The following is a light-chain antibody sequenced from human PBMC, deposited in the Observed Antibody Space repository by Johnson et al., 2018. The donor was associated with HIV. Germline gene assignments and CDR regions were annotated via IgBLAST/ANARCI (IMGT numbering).Light chain of an antibody. Sequence: QSVLTQPPSVSAAPGQKVTIFCSGSSSNIGNNYVSWYQQVPGTATKLLIYENNKRPSGIPDRFSGSKSGTSATLGITGLQTGDEAYYYCETWDTSLSAGVFGTGTKVTVL. CDR2: ENN. CDR1: SSNIGNNY. CDR3: ETWDTSLSAGV. J-gene: IGLJ1*01. V-gene: IGLV1-51*02.